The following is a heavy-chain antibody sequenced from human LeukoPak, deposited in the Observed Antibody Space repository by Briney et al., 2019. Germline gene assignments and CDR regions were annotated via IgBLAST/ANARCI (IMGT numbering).Heavy chain of an antibody. Sequence: PSETLSLTCTVSGXSISGYYWSWIPQPPGQGLEWIGYIHYSGSTNYNPSLKGRVTISLDMSKNQFSLKLNSMTAADTAVYYCAREGQWLPDWFDPWGQGTLVTVSS. V-gene: IGHV4-59*01. D-gene: IGHD6-19*01. J-gene: IGHJ5*02. CDR1: GXSISGYY. CDR3: AREGQWLPDWFDP. CDR2: IHYSGST.